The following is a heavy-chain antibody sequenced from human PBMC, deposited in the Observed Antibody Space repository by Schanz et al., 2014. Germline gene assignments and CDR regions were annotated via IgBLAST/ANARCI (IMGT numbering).Heavy chain of an antibody. Sequence: EVQLVESGGGFVQPGGSLGLSCVVSGFTVSSDHMSWVRQAPGKGLEWVSTIYASGATYYADSVKRRFTISRDISKNTLHLQVTSLRAEDTAIYYCARVGNYYGSRNYYKTPYYFDYWGQGTLVTISS. CDR3: ARVGNYYGSRNYYKTPYYFDY. V-gene: IGHV3-66*01. D-gene: IGHD3-10*01. CDR1: GFTVSSDH. J-gene: IGHJ4*02. CDR2: IYASGAT.